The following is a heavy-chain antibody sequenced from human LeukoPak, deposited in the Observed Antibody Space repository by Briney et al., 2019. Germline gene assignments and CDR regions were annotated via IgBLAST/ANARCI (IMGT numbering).Heavy chain of an antibody. Sequence: GGSLRLSCAASGFTFDDYGMSWVRQAPGKGLEWVSGINWNGGSTGYADSVKGRFTISRDNAKNSLYLQMNSLRAEDTALYYCARENYSGSYHLNYWYFDLWGRGTQVTVSS. CDR2: INWNGGST. V-gene: IGHV3-20*04. CDR1: GFTFDDYG. D-gene: IGHD1-26*01. J-gene: IGHJ2*01. CDR3: ARENYSGSYHLNYWYFDL.